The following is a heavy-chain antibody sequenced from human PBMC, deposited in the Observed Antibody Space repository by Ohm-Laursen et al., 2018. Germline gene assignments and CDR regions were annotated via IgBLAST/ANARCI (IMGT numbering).Heavy chain of an antibody. Sequence: GASVKVSCKASGSTFTTYFMHWVRQAPGQGPEWMGMINPSGSTTRYAQKFQDRVTMTRDTSTSTVYMELSSLRSADTAVYYCARLGIRGAFDIWGQGTMVSVSS. CDR2: INPSGSTT. CDR3: ARLGIRGAFDI. V-gene: IGHV1-46*01. J-gene: IGHJ3*02. D-gene: IGHD1-26*01. CDR1: GSTFTTYF.